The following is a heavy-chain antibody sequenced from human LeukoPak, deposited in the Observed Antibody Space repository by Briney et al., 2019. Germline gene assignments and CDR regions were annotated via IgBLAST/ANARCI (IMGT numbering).Heavy chain of an antibody. V-gene: IGHV4-34*01. J-gene: IGHJ4*02. CDR2: INHSGST. Sequence: SETLSLTCAVYGGSFSGYYWSWIRQPLGKGLEWIGEINHSGSTNYNPSLKSRVTISVDTSKNQFSLKLSSVTAADTAVYYCARAVLRYFDYLDYWGQGTLVTVSS. CDR1: GGSFSGYY. D-gene: IGHD3-9*01. CDR3: ARAVLRYFDYLDY.